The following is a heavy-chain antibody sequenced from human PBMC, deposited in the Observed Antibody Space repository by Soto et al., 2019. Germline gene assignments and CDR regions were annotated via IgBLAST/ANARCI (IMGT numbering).Heavy chain of an antibody. Sequence: EVQLVESGGGLVQPGGSLRLSCAASKFTFSNYNMKWVRQAPGKGLEWVSYISSSESTIYYADSVKDRFVIYRDNAKNSLYLQMNSLRDEDTAVYYCARGDSSGWDFDYWGQGTLVTVSS. D-gene: IGHD6-19*01. J-gene: IGHJ4*02. CDR1: KFTFSNYN. CDR2: ISSSESTI. V-gene: IGHV3-48*02. CDR3: ARGDSSGWDFDY.